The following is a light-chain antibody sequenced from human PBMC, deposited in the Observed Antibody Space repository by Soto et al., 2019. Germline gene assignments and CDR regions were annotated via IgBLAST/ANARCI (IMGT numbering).Light chain of an antibody. V-gene: IGLV2-14*03. CDR3: ISYTITNTVV. CDR1: SSDLGDYNS. J-gene: IGLJ3*02. Sequence: QSALTQPASVSGSPGQSATISCTGSSSDLGDYNSVSWYQQHPGKAPQLILFDVTSRTSRVSNRFSGSKSGNTASLTISGLQAEDEASYYCISYTITNTVVFGGGTKLTVL. CDR2: DVT.